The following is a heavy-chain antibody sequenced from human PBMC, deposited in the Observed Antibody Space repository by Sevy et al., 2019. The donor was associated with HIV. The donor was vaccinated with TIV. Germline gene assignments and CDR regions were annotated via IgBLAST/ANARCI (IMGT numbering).Heavy chain of an antibody. CDR1: GFTFSSFD. CDR3: ARVPGAVIAAGPYHFDY. CDR2: ISVGGGTT. Sequence: GGSLRLSCAGSGFTFSSFDMSWVRQAPGKGLEWVSHISVGGGTTYYADSVRGRFTISRDNAKNTLYLQMNSPRPEDTAVYYCARVPGAVIAAGPYHFDYWGQGTLVTVSS. J-gene: IGHJ4*02. D-gene: IGHD6-13*01. V-gene: IGHV3-48*01.